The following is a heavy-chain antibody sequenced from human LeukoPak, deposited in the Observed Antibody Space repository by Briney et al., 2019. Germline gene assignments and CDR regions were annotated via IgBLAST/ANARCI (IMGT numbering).Heavy chain of an antibody. CDR2: IRYDGSNK. CDR1: GFTFSSYG. CDR3: AKERTPYYDILTGYAFDY. J-gene: IGHJ4*02. V-gene: IGHV3-30*02. D-gene: IGHD3-9*01. Sequence: GGSLRLSCAASGFTFSSYGMHWVRQAPGKGLVWVAFIRYDGSNKYYADSVKGRFTISRDNSKNTLYLQMNSLRAEDTDVYYCAKERTPYYDILTGYAFDYWGQGTLVTVSS.